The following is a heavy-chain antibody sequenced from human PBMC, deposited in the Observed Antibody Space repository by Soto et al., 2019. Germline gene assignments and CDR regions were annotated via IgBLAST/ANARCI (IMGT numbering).Heavy chain of an antibody. D-gene: IGHD6-13*01. J-gene: IGHJ6*02. CDR2: INPNSGGT. CDR1: GYTFTGYY. Sequence: ASVKVSCKASGYTFTGYYMHWVRQAPGQGLEWMGWINPNSGGTNYAQKFQGWVTMTRDTSISTAYMELSRLRSDDTAVYYCARDAALVAAAGYPSYYYYYYGMDVWGQGTTVTVSS. CDR3: ARDAALVAAAGYPSYYYYYYGMDV. V-gene: IGHV1-2*04.